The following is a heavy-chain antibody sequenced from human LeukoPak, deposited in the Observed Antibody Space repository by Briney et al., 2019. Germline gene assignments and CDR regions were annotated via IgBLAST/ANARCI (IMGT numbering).Heavy chain of an antibody. CDR1: GDSISSYY. D-gene: IGHD3-10*01. CDR3: ARESDVGSGSYSPYNWFDP. J-gene: IGHJ5*02. CDR2: IYYSGST. Sequence: SETLSLTCTVSGDSISSYYWSWIRQPPGKGLEWIGYIYYSGSTNYNPSLKSRVTISVDTSKNQFSLKLSSVTAADTAVYYCARESDVGSGSYSPYNWFDPWGQGTLVTVSS. V-gene: IGHV4-59*01.